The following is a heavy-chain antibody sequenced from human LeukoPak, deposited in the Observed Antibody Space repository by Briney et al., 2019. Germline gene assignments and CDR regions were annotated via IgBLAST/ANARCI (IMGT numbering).Heavy chain of an antibody. CDR2: ISRGESDK. J-gene: IGHJ4*02. D-gene: IGHD2-2*02. Sequence: GGSLRLSCAASGFTFSSYNMNWVRQAPGGGLEWVSYISRGESDKYYADSVKGRFTISRDNAKNSLFLQMNSLSAGDTAVYYCAREGLYCSSTSCYNNDWGEGTLVTVSS. CDR1: GFTFSSYN. CDR3: AREGLYCSSTSCYNND. V-gene: IGHV3-21*01.